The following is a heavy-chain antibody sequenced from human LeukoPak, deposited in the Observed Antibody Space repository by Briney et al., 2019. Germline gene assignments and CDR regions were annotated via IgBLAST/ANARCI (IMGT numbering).Heavy chain of an antibody. D-gene: IGHD3-22*01. CDR3: ATSGYPYNAFDI. CDR1: GCTFTGYY. Sequence: ASVKVSCXASGCTFTGYYLHWVRQAPGQGLEWMGWIKADSGGTNYAQRFQGRVTMTRDTSISTAYMDLNRLRSDDTAVYHCATSGYPYNAFDIWGQGTMVTVSS. J-gene: IGHJ3*02. V-gene: IGHV1-2*02. CDR2: IKADSGGT.